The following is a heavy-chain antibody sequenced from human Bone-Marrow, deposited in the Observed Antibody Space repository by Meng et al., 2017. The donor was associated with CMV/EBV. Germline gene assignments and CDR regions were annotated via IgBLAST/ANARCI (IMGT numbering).Heavy chain of an antibody. V-gene: IGHV4-34*01. J-gene: IGHJ6*02. D-gene: IGHD2-2*02. CDR3: ARGGVPAAILYYYYYYGMDV. CDR1: GGSFSGYY. Sequence: GSLRLSCAVYGGSFSGYYWSWIRQPPGKGLEWIGEINHSGSTNYNPSLKSRVTISVDTSKNQFSLKLSSVTAADTAVYYCARGGVPAAILYYYYYYGMDVWDQGTTVPVSS. CDR2: INHSGST.